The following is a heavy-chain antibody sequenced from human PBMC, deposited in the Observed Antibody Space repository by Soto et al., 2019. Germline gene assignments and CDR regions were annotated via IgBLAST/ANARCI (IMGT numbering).Heavy chain of an antibody. CDR3: ARLRIATNNYKWFDP. V-gene: IGHV4-31*03. CDR1: GAALNSGNYY. CDR2: IYVTGAV. Sequence: SETLSLTCSVSGAALNSGNYYWSWIRRVPGKGLEWIGHIYVTGAVDYNPSLRDRITISQDTSERQFSLNLRLVTAADTAVYYCARLRIATNNYKWFDPWGQGTLVTVSS. D-gene: IGHD2-21*01. J-gene: IGHJ5*02.